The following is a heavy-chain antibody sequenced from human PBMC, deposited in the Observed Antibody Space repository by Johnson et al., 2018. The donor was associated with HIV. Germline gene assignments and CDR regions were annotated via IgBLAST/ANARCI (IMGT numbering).Heavy chain of an antibody. J-gene: IGHJ3*02. CDR1: GFTFSSYD. CDR2: IGTAGDT. Sequence: VQLMESVGGLVQPGGSLRLSCAASGFTFSSYDMHWVRQATGKGLEWVSAIGTAGDTYYPGSVNGRFTISRENAKNSLYLQMNSLRAGDTAVYYCARSGGAVAGVDAFDIWGQGTMVTVSS. V-gene: IGHV3-13*01. D-gene: IGHD6-19*01. CDR3: ARSGGAVAGVDAFDI.